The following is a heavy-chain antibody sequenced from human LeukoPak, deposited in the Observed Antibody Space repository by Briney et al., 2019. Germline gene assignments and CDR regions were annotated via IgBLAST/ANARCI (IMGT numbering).Heavy chain of an antibody. CDR3: AKAALPYDYGDYCDY. D-gene: IGHD4-17*01. CDR1: GFTFSSYA. V-gene: IGHV3-23*01. CDR2: ISGSGDST. Sequence: GGSLRLSCAASGFTFSSYAMSWVRQAPGKGLEWVSAISGSGDSTYYADSVKGRFTISRDNSKNTLYLQMNSLRAEDTAVYYCAKAALPYDYGDYCDYWGQGTLVTVSS. J-gene: IGHJ4*02.